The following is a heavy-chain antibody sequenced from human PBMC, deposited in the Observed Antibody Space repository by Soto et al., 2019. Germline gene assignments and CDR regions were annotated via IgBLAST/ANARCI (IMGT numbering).Heavy chain of an antibody. D-gene: IGHD2-15*01. Sequence: PSETLSLTCAVHGGSFSGYYWGWIRQPPGKGLEWIGEINHSGSTNYNPSLKSRVTISVDTSKNQFSLKLSSVTAADTAVYYCESVGRAEGSSHQSVVFEYWGQGTVVTVSS. CDR3: ESVGRAEGSSHQSVVFEY. CDR1: GGSFSGYY. J-gene: IGHJ4*01. CDR2: INHSGST. V-gene: IGHV4-34*01.